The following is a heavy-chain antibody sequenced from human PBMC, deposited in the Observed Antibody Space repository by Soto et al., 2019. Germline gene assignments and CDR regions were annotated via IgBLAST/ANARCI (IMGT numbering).Heavy chain of an antibody. CDR1: GYSFSSDL. V-gene: IGHV5-51*01. J-gene: IGHJ4*02. Sequence: GESLKISCKGSGYSFSSDLICWVRQMPGKGMEWIGIIYPGDSDTRYSPSFQGQVTIAADKSINTAYLQWRSLKASDTAMYFCARFYSSGLYYFDFWGQGTLVTVSS. D-gene: IGHD6-19*01. CDR3: ARFYSSGLYYFDF. CDR2: IYPGDSDT.